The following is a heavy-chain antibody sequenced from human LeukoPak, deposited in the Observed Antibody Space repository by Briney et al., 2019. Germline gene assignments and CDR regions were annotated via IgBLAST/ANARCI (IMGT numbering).Heavy chain of an antibody. J-gene: IGHJ4*02. CDR3: ARDQPYYDYVWGSYRYKGSFDY. Sequence: GGSLRLSCAASGFTFSSYAMHWVRRAPGKGLEWVAVISYDGSNKYYADSVKGRFTISRDNSKNMLYLQMNSLRAEDTAVYYCARDQPYYDYVWGSYRYKGSFDYWGQGTLVTVSS. D-gene: IGHD3-16*02. CDR2: ISYDGSNK. V-gene: IGHV3-30-3*01. CDR1: GFTFSSYA.